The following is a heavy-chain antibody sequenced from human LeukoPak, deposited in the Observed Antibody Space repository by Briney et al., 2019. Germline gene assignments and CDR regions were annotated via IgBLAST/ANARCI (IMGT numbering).Heavy chain of an antibody. D-gene: IGHD3-10*01. Sequence: PGGSLRLSCAASGFAVSRNYMTWVRQAPGKGLEWVSVIYSGGSTYYADSVKGRFTISRDNSKNTLYLQMNSLRAEDTAVYYCARDVPYGSGSYYDYWGQGTLVTVSS. V-gene: IGHV3-66*01. J-gene: IGHJ4*02. CDR3: ARDVPYGSGSYYDY. CDR1: GFAVSRNY. CDR2: IYSGGST.